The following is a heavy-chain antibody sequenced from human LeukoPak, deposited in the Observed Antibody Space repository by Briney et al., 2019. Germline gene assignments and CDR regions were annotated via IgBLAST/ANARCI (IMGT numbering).Heavy chain of an antibody. CDR2: MNPNSGNT. D-gene: IGHD5-12*01. J-gene: IGHJ6*03. V-gene: IGHV1-8*01. CDR3: ARGPRYSGYTISYYYYMDV. CDR1: GYTFTSYD. Sequence: ASVKVSCKASGYTFTSYDINWVRQATGQGLEWMGWMNPNSGNTGYAQKFQGRVTVTRNTSISTAYMELSSLRSEDTAVYYCARGPRYSGYTISYYYYMDVWGKGTTVTISS.